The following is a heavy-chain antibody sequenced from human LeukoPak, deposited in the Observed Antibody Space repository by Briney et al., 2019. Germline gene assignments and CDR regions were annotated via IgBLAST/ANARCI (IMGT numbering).Heavy chain of an antibody. Sequence: GGSLRLSCAASGFTFSSYWMSWVRQAPGKGLEWVANIKQDGSEKYYVDSVKGRFTISRDNAKNSLYLQMNSLRAEDTAVYYCARDGGVMVTGSSDYWGQGTLVTVSS. D-gene: IGHD2-21*02. CDR2: IKQDGSEK. CDR1: GFTFSSYW. J-gene: IGHJ4*02. V-gene: IGHV3-7*01. CDR3: ARDGGVMVTGSSDY.